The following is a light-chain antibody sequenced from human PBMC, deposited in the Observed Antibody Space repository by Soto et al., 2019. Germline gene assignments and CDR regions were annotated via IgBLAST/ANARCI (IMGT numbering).Light chain of an antibody. CDR1: QSVSSY. CDR3: QQRSNWPPYT. Sequence: EIVLTQSPATLSLSPGERATLSCRASQSVSSYLAWYQQKPGQAPRLLIYDASNRATGIPARFSGSGSVPDFTLTISRLEPEDFAVYYCQQRSNWPPYTFGQGTKLEIK. V-gene: IGKV3-11*01. CDR2: DAS. J-gene: IGKJ2*01.